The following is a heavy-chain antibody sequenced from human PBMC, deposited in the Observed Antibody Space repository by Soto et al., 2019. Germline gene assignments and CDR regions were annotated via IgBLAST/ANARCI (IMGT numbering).Heavy chain of an antibody. Sequence: QVQLQESGPGLVKASQTLSLTCNVSGGSISSGGYYWTWNRQHPGKGLVWIGNIPHSGSTFYNPSLQSRVSISVDTSKTQFSLKLSSVTAADTAVYFCVRGVLSWGQGTLVTVSS. CDR1: GGSISSGGYY. CDR3: VRGVLS. CDR2: IPHSGST. D-gene: IGHD3-10*01. V-gene: IGHV4-31*03. J-gene: IGHJ1*01.